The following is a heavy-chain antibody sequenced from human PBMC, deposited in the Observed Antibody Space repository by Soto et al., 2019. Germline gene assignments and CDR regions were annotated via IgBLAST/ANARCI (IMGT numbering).Heavy chain of an antibody. V-gene: IGHV4-59*08. CDR1: GGSISSYY. CDR2: IYYSGST. CDR3: ARHNYGSGSTYFDY. J-gene: IGHJ4*02. Sequence: SDTLSLTCTVPGGSISSYYWSWIRQPPGKGLEWIGYIYYSGSTNYNPSLKSRVTISVDTSKNQFSLKLNSMTAADTAVYYCARHNYGSGSTYFDYWGQGTLVTVSS. D-gene: IGHD3-10*01.